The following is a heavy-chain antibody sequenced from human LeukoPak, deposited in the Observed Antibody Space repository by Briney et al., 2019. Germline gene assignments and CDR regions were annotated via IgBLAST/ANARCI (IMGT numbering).Heavy chain of an antibody. Sequence: GGSLGLSCAASGFTFSSYWMSWVRQAPGKGLEWVANIKQDGSEKYYVDSVKGRFTISRDNAKNSLYLQVNSLRAEDTAVYYCARGKRLQYYFDYWGQGTLVTVSS. V-gene: IGHV3-7*01. CDR3: ARGKRLQYYFDY. CDR2: IKQDGSEK. J-gene: IGHJ4*02. CDR1: GFTFSSYW.